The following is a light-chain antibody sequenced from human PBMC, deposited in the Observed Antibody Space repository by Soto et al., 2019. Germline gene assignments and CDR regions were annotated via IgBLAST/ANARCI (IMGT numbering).Light chain of an antibody. CDR2: GAS. J-gene: IGKJ1*01. CDR3: QQYGSSGT. CDR1: QSVSSN. Sequence: MSQSPATVSVTSGERATLSFRASQSVSSNLAWYQQKPGQAPRLLIYGASTRATGIPARFSGSGSGTEFTLTIGRLEPEDFAVYYCQQYGSSGTFGQRTNVAI. V-gene: IGKV3-15*01.